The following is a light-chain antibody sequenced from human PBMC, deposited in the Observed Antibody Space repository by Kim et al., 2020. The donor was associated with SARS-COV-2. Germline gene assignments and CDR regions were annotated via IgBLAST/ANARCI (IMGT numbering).Light chain of an antibody. V-gene: IGKV3-15*01. J-gene: IGKJ4*01. Sequence: EIVMTQSPATLSVSPGESATLSCRASQSVSSNVAWYQQRPGQAPRLLIYGASTRATGIPGRCSGSVSGTEFTLTISSLQSADFAVYYCQQYNDSPPLAFGGGTKVDIK. CDR3: QQYNDSPPLA. CDR1: QSVSSN. CDR2: GAS.